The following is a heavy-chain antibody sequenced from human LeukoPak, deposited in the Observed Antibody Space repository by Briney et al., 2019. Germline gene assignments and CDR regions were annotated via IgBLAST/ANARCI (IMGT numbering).Heavy chain of an antibody. CDR3: GRLGYTYGPFDN. V-gene: IGHV3-48*03. D-gene: IGHD5-18*01. CDR1: GFTFSSFE. J-gene: IGHJ4*02. CDR2: ITSSGSAI. Sequence: PVGSLRLYCTASGFTFSSFEMNWVRQAPGKGLEWVSYITSSGSAIYYADSVRGRFTISRDNAKNSLYLQMNSLRAEDTAVYYCGRLGYTYGPFDNWGQGTLVTVSS.